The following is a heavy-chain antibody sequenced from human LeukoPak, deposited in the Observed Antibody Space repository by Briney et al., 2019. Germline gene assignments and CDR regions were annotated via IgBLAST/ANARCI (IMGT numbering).Heavy chain of an antibody. CDR1: GFTLSSYA. CDR3: ERQSLAARGMDY. D-gene: IGHD6-6*01. CDR2: ISSSGGGSAI. V-gene: IGHV3-23*01. Sequence: GESLKPSRAASGFTLSSYAMKWGRQAPGKGVELSSAISSSGGGSAIFYADSVKARITISRDNSKNTLYLQMNSMSGEDTSVYYCERQSLAARGMDYWGQGSLVTVSS. J-gene: IGHJ4*02.